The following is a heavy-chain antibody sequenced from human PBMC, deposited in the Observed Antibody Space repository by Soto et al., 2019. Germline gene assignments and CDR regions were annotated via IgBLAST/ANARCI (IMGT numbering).Heavy chain of an antibody. V-gene: IGHV5-51*01. J-gene: IGHJ6*03. CDR3: ARGPPFGMTTSFYYYYYMDV. CDR2: IYPGDSDT. CDR1: GYSFTSHW. D-gene: IGHD4-4*01. Sequence: PGESLKISCKGSGYSFTSHWIGWVRQMPGKGLEWMGIIYPGDSDTRYSPSFQGQVTISADKSISTAYLQWSSLKASDTAMYYCARGPPFGMTTSFYYYYYMDVWGKGTTVTVSS.